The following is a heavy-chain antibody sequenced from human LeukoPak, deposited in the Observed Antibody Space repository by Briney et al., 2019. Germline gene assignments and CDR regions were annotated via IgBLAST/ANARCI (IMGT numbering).Heavy chain of an antibody. Sequence: SGTLSLTCTVSGGSISYYYWSWIRQPPGKGLEWIGYIYHSGSTYYNPSLKSRVTISVDRSKNQFSLKLSSVTAADTAVYYCARVIAAAGTNWFDPWGQGTLVTVSS. CDR1: GGSISYYY. CDR2: IYHSGST. CDR3: ARVIAAAGTNWFDP. V-gene: IGHV4-30-2*01. J-gene: IGHJ5*02. D-gene: IGHD6-13*01.